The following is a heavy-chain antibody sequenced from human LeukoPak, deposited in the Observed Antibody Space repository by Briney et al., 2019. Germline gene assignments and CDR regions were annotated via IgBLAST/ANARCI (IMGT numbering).Heavy chain of an antibody. CDR2: IGISSGNT. CDR3: EKDHNYAFDT. D-gene: IGHD1-1*01. Sequence: GGSLRLSCAASGFTFSDYSMKCVRQAPGKGLEWISYIGISSGNTKYADSVKGRFTISGDNANNSLYLQMNSLRVEDTAVYYCEKDHNYAFDTWGQGTLVTVSS. V-gene: IGHV3-48*04. J-gene: IGHJ4*02. CDR1: GFTFSDYS.